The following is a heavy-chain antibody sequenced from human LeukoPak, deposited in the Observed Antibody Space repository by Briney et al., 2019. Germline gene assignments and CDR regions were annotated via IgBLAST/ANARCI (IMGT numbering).Heavy chain of an antibody. CDR3: ARTYIYGDYDY. CDR2: ISSSSNYI. V-gene: IGHV3-21*01. CDR1: GFTFSTYY. Sequence: PGGSLRLSCAVSGFTFSTYYMTWVRQAPGKGLEWVSSISSSSNYIYYADSVKGRFTISRDNAKNSLYLQMNSLRAEDTAVYYCARTYIYGDYDYWGQGTLVTVSS. J-gene: IGHJ4*02. D-gene: IGHD4-17*01.